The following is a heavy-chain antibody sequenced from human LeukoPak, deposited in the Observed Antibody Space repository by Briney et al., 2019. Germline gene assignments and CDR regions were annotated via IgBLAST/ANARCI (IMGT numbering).Heavy chain of an antibody. CDR2: IYYSGST. CDR1: GGSISSSSYY. CDR3: ARGRRY. V-gene: IGHV4-39*07. Sequence: SETLSLTCTVSGGSISSSSYYWGWIRQPPGKGLEWIGSIYYSGSTFYNPSLESRVTISVDTSKNQFSLKPSSVTAADTAVYYCARGRRYWGQGTLVTVSS. J-gene: IGHJ4*02.